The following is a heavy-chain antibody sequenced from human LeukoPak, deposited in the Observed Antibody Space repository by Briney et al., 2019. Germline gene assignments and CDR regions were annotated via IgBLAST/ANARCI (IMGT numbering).Heavy chain of an antibody. J-gene: IGHJ6*02. Sequence: GGSLRPSCVASGFILRSYWMSWVRQAPGKRLEWVANIKQDGSEKHYVDSVKGRFTISRDNAKNSLYLQMNSLRAEDTAVYYCARVEGTTYGMDVWGQGTTVTVSS. CDR1: GFILRSYW. V-gene: IGHV3-7*01. CDR3: ARVEGTTYGMDV. D-gene: IGHD1-1*01. CDR2: IKQDGSEK.